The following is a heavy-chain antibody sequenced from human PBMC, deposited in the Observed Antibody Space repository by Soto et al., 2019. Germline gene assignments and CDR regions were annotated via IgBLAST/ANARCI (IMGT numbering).Heavy chain of an antibody. D-gene: IGHD2-2*01. CDR1: GGTFSSYA. J-gene: IGHJ6*02. V-gene: IGHV1-69*06. CDR2: IIPIFGTA. CDR3: ARGGIVVVPAAPAASYGMDV. Sequence: QVQLVQSGAEVKKPGSSVKVSCKASGGTFSSYAISWVRQAPGQGLEWMGGIIPIFGTANYAQKFQGRVTITADKSTSTAYMELSSLRSEDTAVYYCARGGIVVVPAAPAASYGMDVWGQGTTVTGSS.